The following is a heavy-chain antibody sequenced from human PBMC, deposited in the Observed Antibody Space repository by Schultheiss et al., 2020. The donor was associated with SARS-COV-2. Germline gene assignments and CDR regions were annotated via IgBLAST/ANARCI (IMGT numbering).Heavy chain of an antibody. D-gene: IGHD2-2*01. J-gene: IGHJ4*02. CDR1: GFSFSDYW. Sequence: GGSLRLSCAASGFSFSDYWMHWVRQAPGKGLVWVAHINTDGTYTRFADSVKGRFTISRDNSYNTVYLQINSLRADDTAVYYCVRDSTRYCTSTNCYAELFDYWGQGTLVTVS. CDR3: VRDSTRYCTSTNCYAELFDY. CDR2: INTDGTYT. V-gene: IGHV3-74*01.